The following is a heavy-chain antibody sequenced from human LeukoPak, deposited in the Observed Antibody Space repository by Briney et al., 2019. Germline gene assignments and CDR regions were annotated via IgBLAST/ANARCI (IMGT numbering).Heavy chain of an antibody. CDR2: ISYDGNNQ. D-gene: IGHD1-26*01. Sequence: GGSLRLSCAASRFSFSTYGMHWVRQAPGKGLEWVAVISYDGNNQYYADSLKGRFTISRDNSKSTLYLQMNSLRTEDTAVYYCAKDSVGKRAFDYWGQGTLVTVSS. CDR1: RFSFSTYG. V-gene: IGHV3-30*18. CDR3: AKDSVGKRAFDY. J-gene: IGHJ4*02.